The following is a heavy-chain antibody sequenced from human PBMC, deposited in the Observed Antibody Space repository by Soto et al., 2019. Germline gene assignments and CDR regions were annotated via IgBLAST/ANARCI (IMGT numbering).Heavy chain of an antibody. CDR2: IWYDGSNK. J-gene: IGHJ3*02. Sequence: QVQLVESGGGVVQPGRSLRLSCAASGFTFSSYGMHWVRQAPGEGLEWVAVIWYDGSNKYYADSVKGRFTISRDNSKNTLYLQMNSLRAEDTAVYYCARGDYGDYADAFDIWGQGTMVTVSS. V-gene: IGHV3-33*01. D-gene: IGHD4-17*01. CDR1: GFTFSSYG. CDR3: ARGDYGDYADAFDI.